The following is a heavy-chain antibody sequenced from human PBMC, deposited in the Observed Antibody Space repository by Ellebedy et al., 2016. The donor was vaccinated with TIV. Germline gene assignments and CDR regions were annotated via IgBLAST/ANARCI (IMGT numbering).Heavy chain of an antibody. V-gene: IGHV1-46*01. CDR1: GYTFTSYY. Sequence: ASVKVSCXASGYTFTSYYMHWVRQAPGQGLEWMGIINPSGGSTSYAQKFQGRVTITADESTSTAYMELSSLRSEDTAVYYCARDWGSAHLDYWGQGTLVTISS. J-gene: IGHJ4*02. D-gene: IGHD3-16*01. CDR2: INPSGGST. CDR3: ARDWGSAHLDY.